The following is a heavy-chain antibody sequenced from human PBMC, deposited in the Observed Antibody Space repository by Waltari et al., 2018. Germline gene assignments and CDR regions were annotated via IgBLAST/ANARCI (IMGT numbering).Heavy chain of an antibody. CDR1: GYTFTGHG. J-gene: IGHJ3*01. D-gene: IGHD3-3*01. CDR2: VNPNTGDT. CDR3: ARVLYDFWGGYHPNDVFDF. V-gene: IGHV1-2*02. Sequence: QVHLAPSGAEVTQPGASVTVSCKASGYTFTGHGTHWVRQAPGQGLEWVGSVNPNTGDTYSAQKFEGRVTMTRDTSISTAYLDLSRLTSDDTAVYYCARVLYDFWGGYHPNDVFDFWGQGTVVIVSS.